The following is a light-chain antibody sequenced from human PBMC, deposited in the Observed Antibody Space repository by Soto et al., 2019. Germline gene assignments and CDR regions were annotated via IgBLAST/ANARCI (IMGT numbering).Light chain of an antibody. V-gene: IGKV1-39*01. CDR1: QSISSY. CDR3: QQSYSTPELT. CDR2: AAS. Sequence: DIQMTQSPSSLSASVGDRVTITCRASQSISSYLNWYQQKPGKAPKLLIYAASSLQSGVPSTFSGSGSGTDFTLAISSLQPEDGATYYYQQSYSTPELTFGGGTKVEIK. J-gene: IGKJ4*01.